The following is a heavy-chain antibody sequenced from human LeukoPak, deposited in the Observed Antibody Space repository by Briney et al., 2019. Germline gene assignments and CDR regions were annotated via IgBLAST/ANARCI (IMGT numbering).Heavy chain of an antibody. Sequence: SVKVSCKASGGTFSSYAISWVRQAPGQGLEWMGRIIPILGIANYAQKFQGRVTITADKSTSTAYMELSSLRPEDTAVYYCARHPHIVGATWAFDYWGQGTLVTVSS. CDR3: ARHPHIVGATWAFDY. CDR1: GGTFSSYA. J-gene: IGHJ4*02. D-gene: IGHD1-26*01. CDR2: IIPILGIA. V-gene: IGHV1-69*04.